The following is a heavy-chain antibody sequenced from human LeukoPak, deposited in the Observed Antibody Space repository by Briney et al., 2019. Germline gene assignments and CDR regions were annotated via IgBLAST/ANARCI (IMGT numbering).Heavy chain of an antibody. CDR1: GFTFSSYW. CDR2: INPGGSSI. J-gene: IGHJ3*02. CDR3: AREGLLNAFDI. D-gene: IGHD2/OR15-2a*01. Sequence: GGSLRLSCAASGFTFSSYWMHWVRQVPGKGLVWVARINPGGSSITYADSVKGRFTISRENAKNSLYLQMNSLRAGDTAVYYCAREGLLNAFDIWGQGTMVTVSS. V-gene: IGHV3-74*01.